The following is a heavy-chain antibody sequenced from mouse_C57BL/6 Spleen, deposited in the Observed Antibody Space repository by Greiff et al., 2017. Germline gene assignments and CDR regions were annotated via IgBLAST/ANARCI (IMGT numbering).Heavy chain of an antibody. CDR2: IGPGSGST. V-gene: IGHV1-77*01. J-gene: IGHJ4*01. Sequence: QVQLKQSGAELVKPGASVKISCKASGYTFTDYYINWVKQRPGQGLEWIGKIGPGSGSTYYNEKFKGKATLTADKSSSTAYMQLSSLTSEDSAVYFCARHPPPDYYGSSSYYAMDYWGQGTSVTVSS. CDR1: GYTFTDYY. CDR3: ARHPPPDYYGSSSYYAMDY. D-gene: IGHD1-1*01.